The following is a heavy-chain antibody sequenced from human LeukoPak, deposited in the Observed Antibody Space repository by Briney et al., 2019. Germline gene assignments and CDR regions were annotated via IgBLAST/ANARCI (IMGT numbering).Heavy chain of an antibody. CDR2: IYQGGSAK. J-gene: IGHJ4*02. D-gene: IGHD6-19*01. V-gene: IGHV3-7*01. Sequence: GGSLRLSCAASGFTFSSHWMNWVRQDPGKGLEWVAAIYQGGSAKNYVDSVKGRFTSSRDNAKNSLYLQMNSLRAEDTAVYYCARERIAKAATPGNDHWGQGILVTVSS. CDR1: GFTFSSHW. CDR3: ARERIAKAATPGNDH.